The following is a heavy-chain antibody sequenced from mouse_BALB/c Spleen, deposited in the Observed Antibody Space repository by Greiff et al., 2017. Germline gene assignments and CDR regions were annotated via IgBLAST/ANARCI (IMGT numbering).Heavy chain of an antibody. V-gene: IGHV14-4*02. J-gene: IGHJ4*01. D-gene: IGHD2-1*01. CDR2: IDPENGDA. CDR1: GFNIKDYY. Sequence: VQLKESGAELVRSGASVKLSCTASGFNIKDYYMHWVKQRPEQGLEWIGWIDPENGDAEYAPKFQGKATMTADTSSNTAYLQLSSLTSEDTAVYYCNALLEAMDYWGQGTSVTVSS. CDR3: NALLEAMDY.